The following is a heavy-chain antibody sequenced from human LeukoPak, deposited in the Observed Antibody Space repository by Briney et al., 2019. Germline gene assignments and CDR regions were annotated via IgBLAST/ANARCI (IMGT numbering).Heavy chain of an antibody. J-gene: IGHJ4*02. V-gene: IGHV1-2*02. Sequence: ASVKVSCKASGYTFTGYYMHWVRQAPGQGLEWMGWINPNSGGTNYAQKFQGRVTMTRDTSISTAYMELSRLRSDDTAVYYCARDMGIVGAWYYLDYWGQGTLVTVSS. D-gene: IGHD1-26*01. CDR1: GYTFTGYY. CDR2: INPNSGGT. CDR3: ARDMGIVGAWYYLDY.